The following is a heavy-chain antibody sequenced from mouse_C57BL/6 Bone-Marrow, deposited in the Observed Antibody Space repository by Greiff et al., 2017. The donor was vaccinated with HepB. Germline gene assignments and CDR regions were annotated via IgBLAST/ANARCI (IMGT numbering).Heavy chain of an antibody. CDR1: GFSLTSYA. CDR2: IWTGGGT. CDR3: ARNCYDDYDYFDY. Sequence: VKLMESGPGLVAPSQSLSITCTVSGFSLTSYAISWVRQPPGKGLEWLGVIWTGGGTNYNSALKSRLSISKDNSKSQVFLKMNSLQTDDTARYYCARNCYDDYDYFDYWGQGTTLTVSS. V-gene: IGHV2-9-1*01. D-gene: IGHD2-4*01. J-gene: IGHJ2*01.